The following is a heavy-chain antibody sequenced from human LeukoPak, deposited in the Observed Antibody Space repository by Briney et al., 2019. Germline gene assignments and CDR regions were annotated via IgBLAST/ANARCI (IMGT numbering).Heavy chain of an antibody. D-gene: IGHD6-19*01. CDR3: ASDPPYSSGWYGLDY. J-gene: IGHJ4*02. CDR2: ISYDGASK. Sequence: GRSLRLSCAASGLTFSKFAVHWVRQAPGKGLEWVAVISYDGASKYYGDSVKGRFTISRDNSIHTVYLQMNSLRPEDTAVYYCASDPPYSSGWYGLDYWGQGTLATVSS. CDR1: GLTFSKFA. V-gene: IGHV3-30-3*01.